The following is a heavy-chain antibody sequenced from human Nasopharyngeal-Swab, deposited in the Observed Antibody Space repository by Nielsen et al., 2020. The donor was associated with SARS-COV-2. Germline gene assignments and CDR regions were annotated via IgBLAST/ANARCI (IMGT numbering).Heavy chain of an antibody. J-gene: IGHJ4*02. V-gene: IGHV3-21*01. Sequence: GESLKISCAASGFTFSSYRMNWVRQAPGKGLEWVSSISSSSSYIYYADSVKGRFTISRDNAKNSLYLQMNSLRAEDTAVYYCARDCYGFSTTCNLLDYWGQGTLVTVSS. CDR1: GFTFSSYR. CDR3: ARDCYGFSTTCNLLDY. CDR2: ISSSSSYI. D-gene: IGHD2/OR15-2a*01.